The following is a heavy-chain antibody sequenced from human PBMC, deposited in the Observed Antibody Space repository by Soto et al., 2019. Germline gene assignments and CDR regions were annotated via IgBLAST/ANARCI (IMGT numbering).Heavy chain of an antibody. CDR3: TTVYSNWPLRVHDDY. CDR1: GFTFSNAW. D-gene: IGHD4-4*01. CDR2: IKSKTDGGTT. J-gene: IGHJ4*02. Sequence: GSLRLSCAASGFTFSNAWMNWVRQAPGKGLEWVGRIKSKTDGGTTDYAAPVKGRFTISRDDSKNTLYLQMNSLKTEDTAVYYCTTVYSNWPLRVHDDYWGQGTLVTVSS. V-gene: IGHV3-15*07.